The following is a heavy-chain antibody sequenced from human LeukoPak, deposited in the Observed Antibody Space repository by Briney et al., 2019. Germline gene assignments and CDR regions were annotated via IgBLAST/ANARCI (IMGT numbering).Heavy chain of an antibody. D-gene: IGHD6-13*01. CDR1: GFTFSRYG. Sequence: RAGGSLRLSCAASGFTFSRYGMSWVRQAPGKGLEWVSAISGSGGSTYYADSVKGRFTISRDNSKNTLYLQMNSLRAEDTAVYHCAKTYSSSRAHYYYYYYMDVWGKGTTVTISS. CDR3: AKTYSSSRAHYYYYYYMDV. CDR2: ISGSGGST. J-gene: IGHJ6*03. V-gene: IGHV3-23*01.